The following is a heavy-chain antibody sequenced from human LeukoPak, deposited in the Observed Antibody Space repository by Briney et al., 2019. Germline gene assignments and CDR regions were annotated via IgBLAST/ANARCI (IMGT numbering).Heavy chain of an antibody. Sequence: PAGSLRLSCAASGFTFSSYSMNWVRQAPGKGLEWVSSISSSSSYIYYADSVKGRFTISRDNAKNSLYLQMHSLRAEDTAVYDCARDRGFGEPHDYWGQGTLVTVSS. CDR3: ARDRGFGEPHDY. J-gene: IGHJ4*02. CDR2: ISSSSSYI. D-gene: IGHD3-10*01. V-gene: IGHV3-21*01. CDR1: GFTFSSYS.